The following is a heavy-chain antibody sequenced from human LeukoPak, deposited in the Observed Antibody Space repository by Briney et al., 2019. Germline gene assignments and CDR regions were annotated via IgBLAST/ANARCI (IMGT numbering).Heavy chain of an antibody. CDR3: ARLQWLVRIYYYGMDV. D-gene: IGHD6-19*01. CDR1: GGSFSGYY. CDR2: INHSGST. Sequence: LETLSLTCAVYGGSFSGYYWSWIRQPPGKGLEWIGEINHSGSTNYNPSLKSRVTISVDTSKNQFSLKLSSVTAADTAVYYCARLQWLVRIYYYGMDVWGQGTTVTVSS. J-gene: IGHJ6*02. V-gene: IGHV4-34*01.